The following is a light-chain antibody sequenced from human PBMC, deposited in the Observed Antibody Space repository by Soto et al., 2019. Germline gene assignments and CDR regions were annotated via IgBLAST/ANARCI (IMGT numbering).Light chain of an antibody. Sequence: DIHMTQSPSSVSASVGDRVTITCRASQGISSWLAWYQQKPGKAPKLLIYTVSSLQSGVPSRFSGSGSGTDFTLIISSLQHEDFAAYCFKQANSFPLTFGGGTKVEIK. V-gene: IGKV1-12*01. J-gene: IGKJ4*01. CDR2: TVS. CDR1: QGISSW. CDR3: KQANSFPLT.